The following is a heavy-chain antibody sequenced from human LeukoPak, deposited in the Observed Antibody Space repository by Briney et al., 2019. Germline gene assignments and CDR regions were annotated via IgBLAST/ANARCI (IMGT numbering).Heavy chain of an antibody. V-gene: IGHV1-46*01. D-gene: IGHD3-10*01. CDR2: INPSGGST. Sequence: ASVKVSCKASGYTFTSYYMHWVRQAPGQGLEWMGIINPSGGSTSYAQKFQGRVTMTRDTSTSTVYMGLSSLRSEDTAVYYCARVGVGSYYYGSGSYHFDYWGQGTLVTVSS. CDR1: GYTFTSYY. CDR3: ARVGVGSYYYGSGSYHFDY. J-gene: IGHJ4*02.